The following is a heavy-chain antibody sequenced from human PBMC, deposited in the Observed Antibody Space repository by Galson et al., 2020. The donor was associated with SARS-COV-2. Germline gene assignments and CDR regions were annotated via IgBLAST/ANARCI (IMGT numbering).Heavy chain of an antibody. Sequence: GGSLRLSCAASGFSFSRYAMHWVRQAPGKGLEWVAVMSNDGTNAYYADSVKGRFTISRDNSKNTLYLQMNSLRAEDTAVYYCARDLEEWELLSPVDYWGQGTLLTVSS. CDR1: GFSFSRYA. CDR2: MSNDGTNA. J-gene: IGHJ4*02. D-gene: IGHD1-26*01. V-gene: IGHV3-30*07. CDR3: ARDLEEWELLSPVDY.